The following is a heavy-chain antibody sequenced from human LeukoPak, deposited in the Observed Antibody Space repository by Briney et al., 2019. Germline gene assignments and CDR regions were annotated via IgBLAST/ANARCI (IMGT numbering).Heavy chain of an antibody. Sequence: GGSLRLSCAASGFTFSSYSLNWVRQAPGKGLEWVSSISTRSSYIVYEDSVKGRFTISRDNAKNSLYLQMNSLRAEDTAVYYCARFLEYSSSSYYYYGMDVWGQGTTVTVSS. V-gene: IGHV3-21*01. J-gene: IGHJ6*02. CDR2: ISTRSSYI. CDR1: GFTFSSYS. CDR3: ARFLEYSSSSYYYYGMDV. D-gene: IGHD6-6*01.